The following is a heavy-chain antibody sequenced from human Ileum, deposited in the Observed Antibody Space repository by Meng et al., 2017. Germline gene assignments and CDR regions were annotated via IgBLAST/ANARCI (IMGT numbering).Heavy chain of an antibody. CDR1: GGSFSSDNYY. CDR3: ARERRHYYGSGSFDY. J-gene: IGHJ4*02. D-gene: IGHD3-10*01. V-gene: IGHV4-30-4*01. Sequence: QVQLQESGPGLVKPSQTLSLTCSVSGGSFSSDNYYWTWIRQTPGKGLEWHGLTYYNGSPFYNPSIRSRVTISVDTSKDQFSLKLTSVTAADTAVYYCARERRHYYGSGSFDYWGQGILVTVSS. CDR2: TYYNGSP.